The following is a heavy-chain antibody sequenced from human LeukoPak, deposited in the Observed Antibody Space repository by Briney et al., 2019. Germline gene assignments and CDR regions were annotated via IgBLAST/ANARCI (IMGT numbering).Heavy chain of an antibody. V-gene: IGHV4-59*08. CDR1: GGSISSYY. J-gene: IGHJ5*02. D-gene: IGHD6-13*01. CDR3: AEGGSYSSSWYYWDWFDP. Sequence: SETLSLTCTVSGGSISSYYWSRIRQPPGKGLEWIGYIYYSGSTNYNPSLKSRVTISVDTSKNQFSLKLSSVTAADTAVYYCAEGGSYSSSWYYWDWFDPWGQGTLVTVSS. CDR2: IYYSGST.